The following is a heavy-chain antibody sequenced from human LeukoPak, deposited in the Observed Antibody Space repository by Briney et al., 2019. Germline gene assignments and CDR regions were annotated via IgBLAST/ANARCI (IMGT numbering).Heavy chain of an antibody. Sequence: SVKLSCKASGGTFSSYAISWVRQAPGQGPEWMGRIIPILGIANYAQKFQGGVTITADKSTSTAYMELSSLRSEDTAVYYCARDLGAAYFDYWGQGTLVTVSS. J-gene: IGHJ4*02. D-gene: IGHD1-26*01. CDR3: ARDLGAAYFDY. V-gene: IGHV1-69*04. CDR2: IIPILGIA. CDR1: GGTFSSYA.